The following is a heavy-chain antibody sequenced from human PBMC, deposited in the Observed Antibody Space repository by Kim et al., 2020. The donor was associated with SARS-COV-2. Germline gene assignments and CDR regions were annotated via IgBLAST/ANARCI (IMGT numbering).Heavy chain of an antibody. CDR2: INGGNGNT. Sequence: ASVKVSCKASGYTFSNYAMHWVRQAPGQRLEWMGWINGGNGNTKYSQQFQGRVTITKDTSASTAYMELSSLRSEDTAVNYCASTRESYYYDSWGQGTLVT. J-gene: IGHJ4*02. V-gene: IGHV1-3*01. CDR3: ASTRESYYYDS. D-gene: IGHD3-22*01. CDR1: GYTFSNYA.